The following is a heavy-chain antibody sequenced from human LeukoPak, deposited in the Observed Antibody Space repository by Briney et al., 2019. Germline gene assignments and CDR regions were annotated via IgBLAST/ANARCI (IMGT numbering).Heavy chain of an antibody. Sequence: PGESLKISCKGSGYSFTSYWIGWVRQMPGKGLEWMGIIYPGDSDTRYSPSFQGQVTISADKSISTAYLQWSSLEASDTAMYYCARRETDYVWGSYHYYFDYWGQGTLVTVSS. CDR1: GYSFTSYW. CDR2: IYPGDSDT. D-gene: IGHD3-16*01. CDR3: ARRETDYVWGSYHYYFDY. J-gene: IGHJ4*02. V-gene: IGHV5-51*01.